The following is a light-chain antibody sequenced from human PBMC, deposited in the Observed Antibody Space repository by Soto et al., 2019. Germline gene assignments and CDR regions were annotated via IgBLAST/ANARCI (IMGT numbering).Light chain of an antibody. CDR2: GAS. Sequence: EIVMTQSPATLSVSPGERATLSCSASQSVSSNLAWYQQKPGQAPRLLIYGASTTATGIPARFSGSGSGTEFTLTIGSLQSEDFALYYCQQYNNWPHTFGQGTKVEIK. CDR3: QQYNNWPHT. CDR1: QSVSSN. J-gene: IGKJ1*01. V-gene: IGKV3-15*01.